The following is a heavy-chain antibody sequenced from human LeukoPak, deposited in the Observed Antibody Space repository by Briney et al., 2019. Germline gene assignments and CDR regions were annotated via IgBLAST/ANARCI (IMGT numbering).Heavy chain of an antibody. D-gene: IGHD4-23*01. J-gene: IGHJ4*02. CDR1: GDSISSSNYY. CDR2: TPYSGDT. V-gene: IGHV4-39*02. CDR3: ARANYGGNSSFDY. Sequence: SETLSLTCTVSGDSISSSNYYWGWIRQPPGKGLEWIGSTPYSGDTVYNPSLKSRIIISVDTSKNQFSLKLSSVTAADTAVYYCARANYGGNSSFDYWGQGTLVTVSS.